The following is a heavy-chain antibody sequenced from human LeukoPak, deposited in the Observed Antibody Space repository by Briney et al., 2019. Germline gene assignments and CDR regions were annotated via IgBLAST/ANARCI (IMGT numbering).Heavy chain of an antibody. CDR3: ARGCLQPDY. D-gene: IGHD5-24*01. CDR2: IKRDGNDK. Sequence: PGGSLRLSCATSGFTFSSNCLSWVRQAQGKGLDWVASIKRDGNDKYYVDSVKGRFSISRDNAKNSLYLQMNSLRAEDTAVYYCARGCLQPDYWGQGTLATVSS. V-gene: IGHV3-7*01. J-gene: IGHJ4*02. CDR1: GFTFSSNC.